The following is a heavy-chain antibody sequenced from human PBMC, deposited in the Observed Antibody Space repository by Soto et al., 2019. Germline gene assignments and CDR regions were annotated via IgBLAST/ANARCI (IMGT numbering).Heavy chain of an antibody. CDR1: GYTFTSYA. V-gene: IGHV1-3*01. CDR3: ARDYCGGDCYYSHYGMDV. Sequence: QVQLVQSGAEVKKPGASVKVSCKASGYTFTSYAMHWVRQAPGQRLEWMGWINAGNGNTKYSQKFQGRVTITRDTXAXTXXMELSSLRSEDTAVYYCARDYCGGDCYYSHYGMDVWGQGTTVTVSS. CDR2: INAGNGNT. J-gene: IGHJ6*02. D-gene: IGHD2-21*02.